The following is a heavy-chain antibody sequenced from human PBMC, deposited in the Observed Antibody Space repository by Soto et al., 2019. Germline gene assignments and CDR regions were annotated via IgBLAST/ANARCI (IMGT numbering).Heavy chain of an antibody. CDR3: AGRSSLASVSIYFGEISSYTWFDP. CDR1: NGSISSPIYY. D-gene: IGHD3-10*01. CDR2: IYYLGST. V-gene: IGHV4-39*01. Sequence: QLQLQESGPGLVKPSETLSLTCTVSNGSISSPIYYWGWIRQPPGKGLEWIGSIYYLGSTYYNPSLQGRVTISVDTSKNQFSLKLNSVTAADTAVYFCAGRSSLASVSIYFGEISSYTWFDPWGQGTLVTVSS. J-gene: IGHJ5*02.